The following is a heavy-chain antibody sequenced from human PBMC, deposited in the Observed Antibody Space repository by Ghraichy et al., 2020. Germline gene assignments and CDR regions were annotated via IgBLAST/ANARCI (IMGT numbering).Heavy chain of an antibody. CDR3: AREISEPNIHYYTMDV. Sequence: GGSLRLSCVASGFTFSSYGMHWVRQAPGKGLEWVAVVWYDENKRYYADSVRGRFTISRDNSKNTLSLQMNSLRAEDAAVYYCAREISEPNIHYYTMDVWGQRPPVIVPS. V-gene: IGHV3-33*08. CDR1: GFTFSSYG. CDR2: VWYDENKR. D-gene: IGHD1-26*01. J-gene: IGHJ6*02.